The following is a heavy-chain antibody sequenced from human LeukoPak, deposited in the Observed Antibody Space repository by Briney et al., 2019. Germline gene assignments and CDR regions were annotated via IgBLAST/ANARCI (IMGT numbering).Heavy chain of an antibody. CDR3: ARDVPSGYDSGDAFDI. V-gene: IGHV3-33*01. Sequence: PGGSLRLSCAASGFTFSSYGMHWVRQAPGKGLEWVAVIWYDGSNKYYADSVKGRFTISRDNSKNTLYLQMNSLRAEDTAVYYCARDVPSGYDSGDAFDIWGQGTMVTVSS. D-gene: IGHD5-12*01. J-gene: IGHJ3*02. CDR2: IWYDGSNK. CDR1: GFTFSSYG.